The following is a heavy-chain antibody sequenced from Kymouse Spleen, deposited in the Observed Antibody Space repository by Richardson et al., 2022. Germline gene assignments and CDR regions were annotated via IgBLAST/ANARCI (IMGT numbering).Heavy chain of an antibody. D-gene: IGHD3-10*01. J-gene: IGHJ6*02. CDR2: ISWDGGST. V-gene: IGHV3-43*01. CDR1: GFTFDDYT. CDR3: AKDHYYGSGSYYNPYYYYYGMDV. Sequence: EVQLVESGGVVVQPGGSLRLSCAASGFTFDDYTMHWVRQAPGKGLEWVSLISWDGGSTYYADSVKGRFTISRDNSKNSLYLQMNSLRTEDTALYYCAKDHYYGSGSYYNPYYYYYGMDVWGQGTTVTVSS.